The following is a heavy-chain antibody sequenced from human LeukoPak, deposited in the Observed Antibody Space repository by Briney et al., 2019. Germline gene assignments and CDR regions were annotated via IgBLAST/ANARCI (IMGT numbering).Heavy chain of an antibody. J-gene: IGHJ4*02. V-gene: IGHV4-39*07. D-gene: IGHD3-22*01. CDR1: GDSISSSSYY. CDR2: FYYSGST. Sequence: SETLSLTCTVSGDSISSSSYYWGWIRQPPGKGLEWIGSFYYSGSTFYNPSLESRVTISVDTSKNQFSLKLSSVTAADTAVYYCARTYYYDSSGPYYWGQGTLVTVSS. CDR3: ARTYYYDSSGPYY.